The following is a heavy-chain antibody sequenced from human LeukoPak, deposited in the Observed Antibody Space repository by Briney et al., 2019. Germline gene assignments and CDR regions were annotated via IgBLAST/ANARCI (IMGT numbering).Heavy chain of an antibody. CDR3: ARGPLGLWFGELYDY. V-gene: IGHV7-4-1*02. Sequence: ASVKVSCKASGYTFTSYAMNWVRQAPGQGLEWMGWISTNTGNPTYAQGFTGRFVFSLDTSVSTAYLQISSLKAEDTAVYYCARGPLGLWFGELYDYWGQGTLVTVSS. J-gene: IGHJ4*02. CDR2: ISTNTGNP. CDR1: GYTFTSYA. D-gene: IGHD3-10*01.